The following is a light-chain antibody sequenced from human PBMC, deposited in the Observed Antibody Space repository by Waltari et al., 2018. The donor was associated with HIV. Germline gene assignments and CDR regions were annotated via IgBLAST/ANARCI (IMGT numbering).Light chain of an antibody. J-gene: IGLJ2*01. Sequence: QSALTQPPSASGSPGQSVTISCTGGSSNVGGYYLVSWYKHHPGKAPKLIIYDVTKRPSGVPDRFFGSKSANTASLTVSGLQAEDEADYYCNSYAGSDNVLFGGGTKLTVL. CDR3: NSYAGSDNVL. V-gene: IGLV2-8*01. CDR2: DVT. CDR1: SSNVGGYYL.